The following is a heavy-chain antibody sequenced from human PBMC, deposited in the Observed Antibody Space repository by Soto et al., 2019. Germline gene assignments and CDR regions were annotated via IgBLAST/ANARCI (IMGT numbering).Heavy chain of an antibody. CDR3: ARRGGAKVTTLFCFDP. CDR1: GGTFSSYA. CDR2: IIPIFGTA. D-gene: IGHD4-17*01. V-gene: IGHV1-69*12. J-gene: IGHJ5*02. Sequence: QVQLVQSGAEVKKPGSSVKVSCKASGGTFSSYAISWVRQAPGQGLEWMGGIIPIFGTANYAQKFQGRVTITADESPSTAYMELSSLRSEDTAVYYCARRGGAKVTTLFCFDPWGQGTLVTVSS.